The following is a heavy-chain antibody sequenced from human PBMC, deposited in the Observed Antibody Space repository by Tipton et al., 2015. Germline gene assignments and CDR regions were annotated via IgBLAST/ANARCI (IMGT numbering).Heavy chain of an antibody. V-gene: IGHV4-38-2*01. J-gene: IGHJ4*01. CDR3: ARGRALAIPIPDEKYFDL. D-gene: IGHD2-21*01. Sequence: TLSLTCAVSAYSISSDYYWGWIRQPPGKGLEWIGSISHSGNTYYNPSLKSRVTMSRDMSKNQISLHLKSVTAADTAVYYCARGRALAIPIPDEKYFDLWGQGTLVTVSS. CDR1: AYSISSDYY. CDR2: ISHSGNT.